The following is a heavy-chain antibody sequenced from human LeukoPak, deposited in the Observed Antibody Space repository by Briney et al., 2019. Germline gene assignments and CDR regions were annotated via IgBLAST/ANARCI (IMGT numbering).Heavy chain of an antibody. D-gene: IGHD5-18*01. CDR1: GFTFNDYA. V-gene: IGHV3-9*01. CDR3: AKTIVRDSYGSFLGDYGMDV. CDR2: ISWNSDNI. J-gene: IGHJ6*02. Sequence: GRSLRLSCAASGFTFNDYAMHWVRHAPGKGLEWVSGISWNSDNIGYADSVKGRFTISRDNAKNSLYLQMNGLRTEDTALYYCAKTIVRDSYGSFLGDYGMDVWGQGTTVTVSS.